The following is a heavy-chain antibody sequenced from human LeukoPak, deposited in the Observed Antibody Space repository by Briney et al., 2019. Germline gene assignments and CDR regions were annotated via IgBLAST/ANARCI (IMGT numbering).Heavy chain of an antibody. D-gene: IGHD1-26*01. CDR1: SGSISSGYYY. CDR3: ARQRTAGGSYDY. Sequence: SETLSLTCTVSSGSISSGYYYWAWIRQPPGKGLEWIGNIYYSGRTYYSPSLKSRLTITVDTSKTQVSLRLSSVTAADSAVYYCARQRTAGGSYDYWGQGTLVTVPS. V-gene: IGHV4-39*01. J-gene: IGHJ4*02. CDR2: IYYSGRT.